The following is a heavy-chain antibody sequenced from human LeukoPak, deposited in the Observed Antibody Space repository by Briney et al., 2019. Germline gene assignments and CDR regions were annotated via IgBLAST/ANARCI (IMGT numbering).Heavy chain of an antibody. D-gene: IGHD5-18*01. CDR3: ASHSYGYFWFDY. Sequence: SETLSLTCTVSGGSISSGGYYWSWIRQPPGKGLEWIGYIYYSGSTYYNPSLKSRVTISVDTSKNQFSLKLSSVTAADTAVYYCASHSYGYFWFDYWGQGTLVTVSS. CDR1: GGSISSGGYY. CDR2: IYYSGST. J-gene: IGHJ4*02. V-gene: IGHV4-30-4*08.